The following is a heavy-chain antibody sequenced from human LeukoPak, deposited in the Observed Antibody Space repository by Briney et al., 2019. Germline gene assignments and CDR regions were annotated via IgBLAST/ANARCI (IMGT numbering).Heavy chain of an antibody. Sequence: SETLSLTCTVSAGISSFYWSWLRQPPGKGLEWIGYVFHTGHTNYNPSLKSRVTMSIDPSEDQFSLEVTSVTAADTAVYYCAGSIFGYPWFDPWGQGTLVTVSS. CDR1: AGISSFY. CDR3: AGSIFGYPWFDP. D-gene: IGHD3-9*01. CDR2: VFHTGHT. J-gene: IGHJ5*02. V-gene: IGHV4-59*01.